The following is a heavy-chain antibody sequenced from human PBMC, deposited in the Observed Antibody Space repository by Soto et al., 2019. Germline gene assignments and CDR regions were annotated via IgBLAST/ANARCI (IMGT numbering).Heavy chain of an antibody. D-gene: IGHD6-6*01. J-gene: IGHJ5*02. CDR2: IFPGDSDT. CDR3: ARRPSFSSSSGRLDP. CDR1: GYSFAGNW. Sequence: GESLKISCKASGYSFAGNWIAWVRQMPGKGLEWMGIIFPGDSDTRYSPSFQGQVTISVDKSTSTAYLQWSSLKASDTAIYYCARRPSFSSSSGRLDPWGQGTLVTVSS. V-gene: IGHV5-51*01.